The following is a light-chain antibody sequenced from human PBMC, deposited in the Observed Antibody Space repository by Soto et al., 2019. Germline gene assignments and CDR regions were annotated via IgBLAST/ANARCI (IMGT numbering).Light chain of an antibody. CDR1: QSLSGSY. CDR3: QQRSNWPWT. J-gene: IGKJ1*01. CDR2: GAS. Sequence: EVVLTQSPGTLSLSPGERATLFCRASQSLSGSYLAWYQQKPGQAPRLLIYGASSRATGIPDRFSGSGSGTDFTLTISRLEPEDFAVYYCQQRSNWPWTFGQGTKVDIK. V-gene: IGKV3D-20*02.